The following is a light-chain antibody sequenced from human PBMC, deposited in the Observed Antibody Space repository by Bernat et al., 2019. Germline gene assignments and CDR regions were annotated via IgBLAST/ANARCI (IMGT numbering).Light chain of an antibody. Sequence: DIQMTQSPSTLSASVGDRVTMTCRASQSISSWLAWYQQKPRKAPKLLIYKASSLESGVPSRFSGSGSGTEFTLTISSLQPDDFATYYCQQYDTYWTFGQGTKVEIK. J-gene: IGKJ1*01. CDR1: QSISSW. V-gene: IGKV1-5*03. CDR2: KAS. CDR3: QQYDTYWT.